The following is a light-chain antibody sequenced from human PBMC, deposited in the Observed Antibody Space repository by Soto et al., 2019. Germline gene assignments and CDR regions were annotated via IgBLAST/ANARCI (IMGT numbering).Light chain of an antibody. Sequence: DIQMTPSPSSLSASVGDSATITCRASQSVSTYLNWNQQKPGKAPKLLVYAASTLERWVPSRFSGSGSGTDFALSIRSLQPEDFATYYCQQCYSTPFTFGPGTKVDIK. CDR3: QQCYSTPFT. CDR2: AAS. V-gene: IGKV1-39*01. CDR1: QSVSTY. J-gene: IGKJ3*01.